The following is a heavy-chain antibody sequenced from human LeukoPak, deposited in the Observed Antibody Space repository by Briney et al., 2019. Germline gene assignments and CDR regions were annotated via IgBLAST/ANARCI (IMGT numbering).Heavy chain of an antibody. D-gene: IGHD6-19*01. Sequence: GTSVKVSCKASGFTFTSSAVQWVRQARGQRLEWIGWIVVGSGNTNYAQKFQERVTITRDMSASTAYMELSSLRSEGTAVYYCAAGDSSGSLDYWGQGTLVTVSS. CDR3: AAGDSSGSLDY. CDR1: GFTFTSSA. V-gene: IGHV1-58*01. CDR2: IVVGSGNT. J-gene: IGHJ4*02.